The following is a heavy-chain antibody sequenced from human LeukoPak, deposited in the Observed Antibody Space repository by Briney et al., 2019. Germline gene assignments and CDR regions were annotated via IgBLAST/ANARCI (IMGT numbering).Heavy chain of an antibody. V-gene: IGHV4-34*01. D-gene: IGHD1-26*01. CDR1: DGSFSDYF. J-gene: IGHJ4*02. Sequence: SETLSLTCAVYDGSFSDYFWSWIRQPPGKGLEWIGEIDHSGSTNYNPSLKSRVTMSMDKSKNQLFLRLNSVTAADTAIYYCVRGGTYYLPYWGQGILVTVSS. CDR2: IDHSGST. CDR3: VRGGTYYLPY.